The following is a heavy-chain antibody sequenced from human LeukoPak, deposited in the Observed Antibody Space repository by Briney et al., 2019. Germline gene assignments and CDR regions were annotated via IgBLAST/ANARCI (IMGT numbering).Heavy chain of an antibody. CDR2: ISAYNGNT. Sequence: GASVKVSCKASGYTFTSYGISWVRQAPGQGLEWMGWISAYNGNTNYAQKLQGRVTMTTDTYTSAAYMELRSLRSDDTAVYYCARDRFLDTAMVTGYYYGMDVWGQGTTVTVSS. D-gene: IGHD5-18*01. CDR3: ARDRFLDTAMVTGYYYGMDV. J-gene: IGHJ6*02. V-gene: IGHV1-18*01. CDR1: GYTFTSYG.